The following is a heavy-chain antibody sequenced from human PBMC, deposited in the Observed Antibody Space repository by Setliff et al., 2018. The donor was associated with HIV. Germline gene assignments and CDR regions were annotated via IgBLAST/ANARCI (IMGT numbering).Heavy chain of an antibody. V-gene: IGHV1-3*01. CDR2: INAGDDNT. Sequence: ASVKVSCKSSGYTFSTNAIHWVRQAPGQRLEWMGYINAGDDNTRYSQKFQGRVTITRDTSANTAYMELSSLRSEDTAVYYCARGSCGGCYLSDYWGQGTLVTVSS. D-gene: IGHD2-15*01. J-gene: IGHJ4*02. CDR3: ARGSCGGCYLSDY. CDR1: GYTFSTNA.